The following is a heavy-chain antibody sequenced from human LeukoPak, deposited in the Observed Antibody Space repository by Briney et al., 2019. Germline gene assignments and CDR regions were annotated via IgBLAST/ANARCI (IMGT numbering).Heavy chain of an antibody. CDR3: ATIFGVVIGGIRFDP. Sequence: PGGSLRLSCAASGLTFSSYAMSWVRQAPGKGLEWVSAISGSGGSTYYADSVKGRFTISRDNSKNTLYLQMNSLRAEDTAVYYCATIFGVVIGGIRFDPWGQGTLVTVSS. CDR1: GLTFSSYA. V-gene: IGHV3-23*01. CDR2: ISGSGGST. D-gene: IGHD3-3*01. J-gene: IGHJ5*02.